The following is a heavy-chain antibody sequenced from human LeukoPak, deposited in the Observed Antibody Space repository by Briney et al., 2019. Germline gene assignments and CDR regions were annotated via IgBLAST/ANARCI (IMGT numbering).Heavy chain of an antibody. CDR2: INHSGST. V-gene: IGHV4-34*01. D-gene: IGHD2-2*01. J-gene: IGHJ4*02. Sequence: GSLRLSCAASGFTFSSYSMNWIRQPPGKGLEWIGEINHSGSTNYNPSLKSRVTISVDTSKNQFSLKLSSVAAADTAVYYCARDQYCSSTSCSVRTFDYWGQGTLVTVSS. CDR1: GFTFSSYS. CDR3: ARDQYCSSTSCSVRTFDY.